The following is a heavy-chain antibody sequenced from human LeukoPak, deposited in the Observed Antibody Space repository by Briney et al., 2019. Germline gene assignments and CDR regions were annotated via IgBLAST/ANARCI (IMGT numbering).Heavy chain of an antibody. D-gene: IGHD4-23*01. Sequence: PSQTLSLTCTVAGASISSNCSGCVRQPPGKGLEWIGYIYYSGSNNYNPSLKSRVTISVDTSKNQFSLKLSSLTAADTAVYYCARGRNYGGTPDNLDYCGQGTLVTVSS. CDR3: ARGRNYGGTPDNLDY. CDR2: IYYSGSN. CDR1: GASISSNC. V-gene: IGHV4-59*01. J-gene: IGHJ4*02.